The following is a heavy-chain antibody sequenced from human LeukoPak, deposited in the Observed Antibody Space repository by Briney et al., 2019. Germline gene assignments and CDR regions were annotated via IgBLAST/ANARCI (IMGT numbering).Heavy chain of an antibody. V-gene: IGHV1-2*02. CDR2: INPNSGGT. CDR1: GYTFTGYY. CDR3: ARGVLWSSRQLFDY. Sequence: ASVKVSCKASGYTFTGYYMHWVRQAPGQGLEWMGWINPNSGGTNYEQKFQGRVTMTRDTSISTAYMELSRLRSDDTAVYYCARGVLWSSRQLFDYWGQGTLVTVSS. D-gene: IGHD3-10*01. J-gene: IGHJ4*02.